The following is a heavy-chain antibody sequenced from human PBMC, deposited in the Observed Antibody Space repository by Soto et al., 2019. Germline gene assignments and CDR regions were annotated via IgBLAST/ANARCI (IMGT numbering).Heavy chain of an antibody. CDR1: GFTFSTYA. Sequence: GSLRLSCAASGFTFSTYAMGWVRQAPGKGLEWVSVVSSGGGTHYADSVKGRFTVSRDNSKNTLSLQMNSLRADDTAVYYCAKRRGAGGHFDYWGQGALVTVSS. J-gene: IGHJ4*02. CDR3: AKRRGAGGHFDY. V-gene: IGHV3-23*01. CDR2: VSSGGGT. D-gene: IGHD2-15*01.